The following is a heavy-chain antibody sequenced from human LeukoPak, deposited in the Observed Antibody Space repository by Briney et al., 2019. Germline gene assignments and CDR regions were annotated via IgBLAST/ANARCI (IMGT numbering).Heavy chain of an antibody. CDR2: ISSNGGST. V-gene: IGHV3-64D*06. CDR1: GFTFSSYA. CDR3: VKQPYSDGRLFVY. J-gene: IGHJ4*02. Sequence: PGGTLRLSSSASGFTFSSYAMHWVRQAPGKGLEYVSAISSNGGSTYYADSVKGRFTISRDNSKNTLYLQMSSLRAEDTAVYYCVKQPYSDGRLFVYWGQGTLVTVSS. D-gene: IGHD5-18*01.